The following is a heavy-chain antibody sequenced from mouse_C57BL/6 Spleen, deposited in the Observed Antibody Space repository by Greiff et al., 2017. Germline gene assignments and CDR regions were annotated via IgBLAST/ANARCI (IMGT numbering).Heavy chain of an antibody. Sequence: QVQLQQSGAELVRPGTSVKVSCKASGYAFTNYLIEWVKQRPGQGLEWIGVINPGSGGTYYNEKFKGKATLTADKSSSTAYMQLISLTSEDSAVYFCARYYYGTFFDYWCQGTTLTVSS. CDR2: INPGSGGT. CDR1: GYAFTNYL. D-gene: IGHD1-1*01. V-gene: IGHV1-54*01. CDR3: ARYYYGTFFDY. J-gene: IGHJ2*01.